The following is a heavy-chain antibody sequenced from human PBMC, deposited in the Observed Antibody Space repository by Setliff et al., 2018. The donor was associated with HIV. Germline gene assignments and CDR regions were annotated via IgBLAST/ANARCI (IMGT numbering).Heavy chain of an antibody. CDR3: ARRGSYSSPETL. CDR2: IYTSGST. Sequence: SETLSLTCTVSGGSITNYYWSWIRQPPGMGLQWIGYIYTSGSTNYNPSLKSRVTISVDTSKNQFSLKVSSVTAADTAVYYCARRGSYSSPETLWGQGTLVTVSS. CDR1: GGSITNYY. V-gene: IGHV4-4*09. J-gene: IGHJ4*02. D-gene: IGHD1-26*01.